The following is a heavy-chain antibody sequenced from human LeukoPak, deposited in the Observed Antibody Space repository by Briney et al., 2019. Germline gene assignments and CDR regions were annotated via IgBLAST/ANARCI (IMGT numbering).Heavy chain of an antibody. D-gene: IGHD6-13*01. CDR1: GGSISSYY. CDR3: ATDSGKRAAAGDYYYYGMDV. CDR2: IYYSGST. J-gene: IGHJ6*02. Sequence: SETLSLTCTVSGGSISSYYWSWIRQPPGKGLEWIGYIYYSGSTNYNPSLKRRVTISVDTSKNQFSLKLSSVTAADTAVYYCATDSGKRAAAGDYYYYGMDVWGQGTTVTVSS. V-gene: IGHV4-59*12.